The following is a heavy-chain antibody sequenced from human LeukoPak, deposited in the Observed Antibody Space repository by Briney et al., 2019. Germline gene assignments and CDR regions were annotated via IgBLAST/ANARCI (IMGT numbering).Heavy chain of an antibody. CDR3: ARGVVPAAMRSYYYYYMDV. D-gene: IGHD2-2*01. CDR2: INHSGST. V-gene: IGHV4-34*01. CDR1: GGSFSGYY. Sequence: SETLSLTCAVYGGSFSGYYWSWIRQPPGKGLEWIGEINHSGSTNYNPSLKSRVTISVDTSKNQFSLKLSSVTAADTAVYYCARGVVPAAMRSYYYYYMDVWGKGTTVTVSS. J-gene: IGHJ6*03.